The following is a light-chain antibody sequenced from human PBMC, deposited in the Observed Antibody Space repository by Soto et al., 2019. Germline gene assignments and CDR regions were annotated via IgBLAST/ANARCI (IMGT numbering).Light chain of an antibody. J-gene: IGKJ4*01. CDR3: LQYHSYPLT. CDR1: QGISSY. V-gene: IGKV1-9*01. CDR2: AAS. Sequence: DIPLTQSPSFLSASVGDRVTITCRASQGISSYLAWYQQKPGKAPKLLIYAASTLQSGVPSRFSGSGSGTEFTLTISSLQPEDFATYYCLQYHSYPLTFGGGTKVEI.